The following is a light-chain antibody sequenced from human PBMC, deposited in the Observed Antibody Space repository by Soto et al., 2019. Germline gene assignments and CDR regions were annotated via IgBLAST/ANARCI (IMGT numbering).Light chain of an antibody. J-gene: IGLJ7*01. CDR1: SSNIGNNY. CDR2: DNN. V-gene: IGLV1-51*01. Sequence: QSVLTQPPSVSEAPGQKVTISCSGSSSNIGNNYVSWYQQLPGTAPKLLIYDNNKRPSGIPGRFSGSKSCTSATLGINGLQAWDEADYYCGTLDSSQGARVVGGGTQLTVL. CDR3: GTLDSSQGARV.